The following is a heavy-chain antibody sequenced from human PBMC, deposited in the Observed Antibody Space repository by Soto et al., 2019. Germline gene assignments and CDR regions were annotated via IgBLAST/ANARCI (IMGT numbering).Heavy chain of an antibody. CDR1: GFTFSSYG. CDR3: GTLAHDYGMDV. Sequence: PGGSLRLSCAASGFTFSSYGMNWVRQAPGKGLEWVSSITSSSHYIRYADSVKGRFTISRDNAENSLFLQMNSLRAEDTAVYYCGTLAHDYGMDVWGQGATVTVSS. D-gene: IGHD2-15*01. J-gene: IGHJ6*02. V-gene: IGHV3-21*01. CDR2: ITSSSHYI.